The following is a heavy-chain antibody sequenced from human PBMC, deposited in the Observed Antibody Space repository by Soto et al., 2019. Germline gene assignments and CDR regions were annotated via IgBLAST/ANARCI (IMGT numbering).Heavy chain of an antibody. Sequence: ASVKVSCKASGYTFTDYYIDWVRQAPGQGLEWMGRINPKSGGTNYAQRFQGRVTMTRDTSITTAYMDLSRLTSDDTATYYCAKTYDGSGQPPHWFDPWGQGTPVTVSS. CDR1: GYTFTDYY. D-gene: IGHD3-22*01. CDR2: INPKSGGT. CDR3: AKTYDGSGQPPHWFDP. V-gene: IGHV1-2*06. J-gene: IGHJ5*02.